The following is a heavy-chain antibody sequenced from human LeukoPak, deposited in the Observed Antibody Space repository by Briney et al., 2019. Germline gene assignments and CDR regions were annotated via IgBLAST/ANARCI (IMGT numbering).Heavy chain of an antibody. CDR3: ARALGSSSSLHAFDI. D-gene: IGHD6-6*01. J-gene: IGHJ3*02. CDR1: GGSISSYY. V-gene: IGHV4-4*07. CDR2: IYTSGST. Sequence: SQTLSLTCTVSGGSISSYYWSWIRQPAGKGLEWIGRIYTSGSTNYNPSLKSRVTMSVDTSKNQFSLKLSSVTAADTAVYYCARALGSSSSLHAFDIWGQGTMVTVSS.